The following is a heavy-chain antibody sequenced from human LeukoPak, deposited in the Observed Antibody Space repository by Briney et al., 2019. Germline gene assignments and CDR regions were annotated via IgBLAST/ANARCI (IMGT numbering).Heavy chain of an antibody. V-gene: IGHV3-23*01. CDR3: AKTSGSYLFDP. CDR1: GFTFSSYA. CDR2: ISGSGGST. D-gene: IGHD1-26*01. Sequence: HPGGSLRLSCAASGFTFSSYAMSWVRQAPGKGLEWVSAISGSGGSTYYADSVKGRFTISRDNSKDTLYLQMNSPRAEDTAVYYCAKTSGSYLFDPWGQGTLVTVSS. J-gene: IGHJ5*02.